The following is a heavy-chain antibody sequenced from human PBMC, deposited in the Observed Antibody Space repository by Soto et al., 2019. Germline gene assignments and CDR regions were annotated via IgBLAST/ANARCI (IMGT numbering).Heavy chain of an antibody. CDR3: ARALVPEYYYYGMDV. CDR2: IYYSGIT. D-gene: IGHD1-26*01. CDR1: GGSISSYY. V-gene: IGHV4-59*01. Sequence: QVQLQESGPGLVKPSETLSLTCTVSGGSISSYYWSWIRQPPGKGLAWIGYIYYSGITNYNPSLNGRITLIVDTSKNQFSLKLSSVTAADTAVYYCARALVPEYYYYGMDVWGQGTTVTVSS. J-gene: IGHJ6*02.